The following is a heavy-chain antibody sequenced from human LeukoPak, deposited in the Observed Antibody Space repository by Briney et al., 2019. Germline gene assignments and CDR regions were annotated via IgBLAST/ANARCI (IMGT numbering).Heavy chain of an antibody. CDR1: GYSFSTYW. Sequence: GESLKISCKGSGYSFSTYWIGWVRQMPGKGLEWMGIIYPRDYDTGYSLSFQGQVTLSADKSISTAYLQWSRLKASGTAMYYCARHTSYGSDFWGQGTLVTVSS. CDR3: ARHTSYGSDF. J-gene: IGHJ4*02. V-gene: IGHV5-51*01. CDR2: IYPRDYDT. D-gene: IGHD5-24*01.